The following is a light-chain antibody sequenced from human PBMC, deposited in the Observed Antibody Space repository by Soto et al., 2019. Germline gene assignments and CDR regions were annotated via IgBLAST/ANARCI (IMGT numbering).Light chain of an antibody. V-gene: IGKV3-11*01. Sequence: EVVLTQSPATLSLSPGERATLSCRASQSVSSHLAWYQQKPSQAPRLLIYDASHRATGIPARFSGSGSGSDFTLTISSLAPEDFAVYYCQQRSNWPRTFGQGTKLEIK. CDR1: QSVSSH. CDR2: DAS. J-gene: IGKJ2*01. CDR3: QQRSNWPRT.